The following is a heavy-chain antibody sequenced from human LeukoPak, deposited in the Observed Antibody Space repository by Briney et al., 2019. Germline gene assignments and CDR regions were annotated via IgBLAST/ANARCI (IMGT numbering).Heavy chain of an antibody. CDR3: ARGSYPGDYYYYYMDV. CDR2: MNPNSGNT. CDR1: GYTFTSYD. D-gene: IGHD3-10*01. V-gene: IGHV1-8*01. J-gene: IGHJ6*03. Sequence: ASVKVSCKASGYTFTSYDINWVRQATGQGLEWMGWMNPNSGNTGYAQKFQGRVTMTRDTSISTAYMELSRLRSDDTAVYYCARGSYPGDYYYYYMDVWGKGTTVTISS.